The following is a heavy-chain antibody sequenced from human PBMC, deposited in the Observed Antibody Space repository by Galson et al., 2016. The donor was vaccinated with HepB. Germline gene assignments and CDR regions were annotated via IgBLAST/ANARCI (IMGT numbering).Heavy chain of an antibody. CDR1: GFTFSVFW. D-gene: IGHD1-1*01. CDR3: ARAYQYTLDY. V-gene: IGHV3-7*04. J-gene: IGHJ4*02. Sequence: LRLSCAASGFTFSVFWMSWVRQAPGEGLEWVANINQDGTEIHYLDSVRGRFTISRDNAKSSLFLQMNSLRAEDTAVYFCARAYQYTLDYWGQGTLVTVSS. CDR2: INQDGTEI.